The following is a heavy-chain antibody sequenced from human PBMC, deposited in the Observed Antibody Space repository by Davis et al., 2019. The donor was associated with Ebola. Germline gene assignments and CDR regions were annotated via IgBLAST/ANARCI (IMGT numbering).Heavy chain of an antibody. CDR1: GYTFTSYG. CDR2: INAGNGNT. D-gene: IGHD3-9*01. V-gene: IGHV1-3*01. Sequence: ASVKVSCKASGYTFTSYGISWVRQAPGQGLEWMGWINAGNGNTKYSQKFQGRVTITRDTSASTAYMELSSLRSEDTAVYYCARDILTGYYIFDYWGQGTLVTVSS. J-gene: IGHJ4*02. CDR3: ARDILTGYYIFDY.